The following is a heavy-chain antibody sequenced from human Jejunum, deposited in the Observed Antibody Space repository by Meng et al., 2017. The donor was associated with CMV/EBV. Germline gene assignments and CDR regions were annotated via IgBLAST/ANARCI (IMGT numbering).Heavy chain of an antibody. CDR1: GFSFSDYY. J-gene: IGHJ5*02. CDR3: ARGGGFIRFDP. D-gene: IGHD3-16*02. CDR2: ISLNGSTM. V-gene: IGHV3-11*01. Sequence: CAASGFSFSDYYMSKIRQAPGKGLVWLSYISLNGSTMYYADSVKGRFTISRDNANNLLYLQMNSLRADDTAVYYCARGGGFIRFDPWGQGTLVTVSS.